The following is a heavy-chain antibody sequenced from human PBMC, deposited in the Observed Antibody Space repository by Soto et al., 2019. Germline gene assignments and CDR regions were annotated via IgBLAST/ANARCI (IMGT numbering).Heavy chain of an antibody. Sequence: ASVKVSCKASGYTFTSYGISWVRQAPGQGLEWMGWISAYNGNTNYAQKLQGRVTMTTDTSTSTAYMELRSLRSDDTAVYYCARYFYIWNDFGSFDYWGQGTLVTVSS. CDR1: GYTFTSYG. V-gene: IGHV1-18*01. CDR2: ISAYNGNT. D-gene: IGHD1-20*01. CDR3: ARYFYIWNDFGSFDY. J-gene: IGHJ4*02.